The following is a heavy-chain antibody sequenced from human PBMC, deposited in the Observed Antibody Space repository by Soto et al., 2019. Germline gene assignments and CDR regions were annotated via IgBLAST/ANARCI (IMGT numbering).Heavy chain of an antibody. CDR1: GGSISSYY. CDR2: IYYSGCT. Sequence: QVQLQESGPGLVKPLETLSLTCTVSGGSISSYYWSWIRQPPGKGLEWIGYIYYSGCTNHNPSLSSRATISVDTSRNQFSLKLSSVTAAHRAVYYCARVHVGYWDFDLWGRGTLVTVSS. CDR3: ARVHVGYWDFDL. V-gene: IGHV4-59*01. J-gene: IGHJ2*01.